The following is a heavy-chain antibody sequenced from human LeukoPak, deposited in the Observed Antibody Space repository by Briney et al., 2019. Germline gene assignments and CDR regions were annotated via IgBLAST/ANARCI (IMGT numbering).Heavy chain of an antibody. CDR2: ISSSGSTI. CDR3: ARAPEAYDAFDI. Sequence: PGGSLRLSCTASGFTFSDYYMSWIRQAPGKGLEWVSYISSSGSTIYYADSVKGRFTISRDNAKNSLYLQMNSLRAEDTAVYYCARAPEAYDAFDIWGQGTMVTVSS. J-gene: IGHJ3*02. V-gene: IGHV3-11*01. D-gene: IGHD3-16*01. CDR1: GFTFSDYY.